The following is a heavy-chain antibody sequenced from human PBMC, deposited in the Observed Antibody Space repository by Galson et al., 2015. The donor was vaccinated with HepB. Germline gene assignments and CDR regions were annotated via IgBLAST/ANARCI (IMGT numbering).Heavy chain of an antibody. CDR1: GFSLSTSGMT. CDR2: IYWDDNK. D-gene: IGHD6-13*01. J-gene: IGHJ4*02. Sequence: PALVKPTQTLTLTCTLSGFSLSTSGMTVGWIRQPPGKALEWLAFIYWDDNKSYNPSLRNRLSISTDTSKTQVVLALTNVDPEDTAQYYCAHTARYSNTWWSGHYADYWGQGTLVTVSS. CDR3: AHTARYSNTWWSGHYADY. V-gene: IGHV2-5*02.